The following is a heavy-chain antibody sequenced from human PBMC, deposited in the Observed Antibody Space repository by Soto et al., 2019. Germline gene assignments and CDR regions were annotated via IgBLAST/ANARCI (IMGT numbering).Heavy chain of an antibody. CDR2: ISGSGGST. CDR3: AKWTSSLWFGELFISRGGYYMDV. D-gene: IGHD3-10*01. V-gene: IGHV3-23*01. J-gene: IGHJ6*03. Sequence: GGSLRLSCAASGFTFSSYAMSWVRQAPGKGLEWVSAISGSGGSTYYADSVKGRFTISRDNSKNTLYLQMNSLRAEDTAVYYCAKWTSSLWFGELFISRGGYYMDVWGKGTTVTVSS. CDR1: GFTFSSYA.